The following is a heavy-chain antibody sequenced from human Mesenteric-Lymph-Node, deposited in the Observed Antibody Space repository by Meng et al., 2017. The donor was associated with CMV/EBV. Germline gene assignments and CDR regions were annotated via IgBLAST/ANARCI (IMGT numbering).Heavy chain of an antibody. Sequence: ASVKVSCKASGYTFGNYDISWVRQATGQGLEWMGWVNPNSGNTGYAQKFQGRVTFTTTASISTAYMELYSLSSEDTAVYYCARAIRNLLLSDSWGQGTLVTVSS. CDR3: ARAIRNLLLSDS. J-gene: IGHJ4*02. CDR2: VNPNSGNT. V-gene: IGHV1-8*01. D-gene: IGHD1-14*01. CDR1: GYTFGNYD.